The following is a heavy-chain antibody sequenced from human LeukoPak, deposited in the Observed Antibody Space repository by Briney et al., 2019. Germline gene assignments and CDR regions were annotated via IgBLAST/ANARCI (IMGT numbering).Heavy chain of an antibody. CDR3: AREHYYYGSGRSSPTDY. CDR2: MNPDSGNT. J-gene: IGHJ4*02. V-gene: IGHV1-8*01. CDR1: GYTFTDSD. Sequence: AASVKVSCKASGYTFTDSDINWVRQATGQGLEWMGWMNPDSGNTGYAQNFQGRVTMTRNTSISTAYMELSSLRSEDTAVYYCAREHYYYGSGRSSPTDYWGQGTLVTVSS. D-gene: IGHD3-10*01.